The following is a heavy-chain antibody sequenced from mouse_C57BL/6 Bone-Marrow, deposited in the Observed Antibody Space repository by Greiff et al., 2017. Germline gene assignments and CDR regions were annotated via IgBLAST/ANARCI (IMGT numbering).Heavy chain of an antibody. CDR2: ISGGGGNT. CDR3: ARQGE. V-gene: IGHV5-9*01. CDR1: GFTFTSYT. Sequence: EVQGVESGGGLVKPGGSLKLSRAASGFTFTSYTMSWVRQTPEKRLEWVATISGGGGNTYYPDSVKGRFTISRDNAKNTLYLQMSSLMSEDTALYYWARQGEWGQGTLVTVSA. J-gene: IGHJ3*02.